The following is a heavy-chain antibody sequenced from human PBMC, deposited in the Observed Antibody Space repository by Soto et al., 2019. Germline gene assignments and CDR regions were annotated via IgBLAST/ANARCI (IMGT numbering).Heavy chain of an antibody. CDR3: ARDAYESLHCSTSRCPYNLLDA. D-gene: IGHD2-2*01. J-gene: IGHJ5*02. Sequence: QVQLVESGGGVVQPGRSLRLSCAASGFTFSTYAIHWVRQAPGKGLEWVAVVWYDGINKYYADSVRGRFSISRDNSKNTLYLQMNSLGAEDTAVYYRARDAYESLHCSTSRCPYNLLDAWGQGTLVTVSS. CDR2: VWYDGINK. V-gene: IGHV3-33*01. CDR1: GFTFSTYA.